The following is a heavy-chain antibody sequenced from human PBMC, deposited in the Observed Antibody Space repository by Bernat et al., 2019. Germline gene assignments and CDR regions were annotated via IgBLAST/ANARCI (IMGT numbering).Heavy chain of an antibody. CDR3: AKAPRSGYYAQYFQH. Sequence: EVQLVESGGGVVQPGGSLRLSCAASGLTFDDYAMHWVRQAPGKGLEWVSLSSGDGGSTYYADSVKGRFTISRDNSKNSLYLQMNSLRTEDTALYYCAKAPRSGYYAQYFQHWGQGTLVTVSS. D-gene: IGHD3-22*01. J-gene: IGHJ1*01. CDR2: SSGDGGST. V-gene: IGHV3-43*02. CDR1: GLTFDDYA.